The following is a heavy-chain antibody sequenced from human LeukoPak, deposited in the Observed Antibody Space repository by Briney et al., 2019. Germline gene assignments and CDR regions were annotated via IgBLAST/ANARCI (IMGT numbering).Heavy chain of an antibody. CDR2: IWYDGSNK. CDR1: GFTFNFYG. CDR3: AKDRCSGFPGCFYFDL. Sequence: GGSLRLSCMGSGFTFNFYGLHWVRQAPGKGLEWVAGIWYDGSNKFYADSVKGRFVISRDNSNSTMFLQMNNVRVEDTAIYYCAKDRCSGFPGCFYFDLWGRGALVTASS. J-gene: IGHJ2*01. D-gene: IGHD2-15*01. V-gene: IGHV3-33*06.